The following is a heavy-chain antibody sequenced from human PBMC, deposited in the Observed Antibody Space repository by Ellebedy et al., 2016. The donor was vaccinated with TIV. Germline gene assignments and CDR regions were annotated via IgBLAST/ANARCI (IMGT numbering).Heavy chain of an antibody. J-gene: IGHJ6*02. CDR2: IYYSGST. CDR1: GASISSYY. V-gene: IGHV4-59*01. CDR3: ARGAAMVSYYYYGMDV. D-gene: IGHD5-18*01. Sequence: SETLSLXXTVSGASISSYYWSWIRQPPGKGLEWIGYIYYSGSTNYNPSLKSRVTISVDTSKNQFSLKLSSVTAADTAVYYCARGAAMVSYYYYGMDVWGQGTTVTVSS.